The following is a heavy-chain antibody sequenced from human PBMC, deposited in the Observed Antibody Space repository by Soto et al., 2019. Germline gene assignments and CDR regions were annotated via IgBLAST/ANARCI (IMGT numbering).Heavy chain of an antibody. CDR2: IYYSGST. Sequence: SETLSLTCTVSGGSISSYYWSWIRQPPGKGLEWIGYIYYSGSTNYNPSLKSRVTISVDTSKNQFSLKLSSVTAADTAVYYCAILPVNGDYVGYAFDIWGQGTMVTVSS. CDR1: GGSISSYY. J-gene: IGHJ3*02. CDR3: AILPVNGDYVGYAFDI. V-gene: IGHV4-59*08. D-gene: IGHD4-17*01.